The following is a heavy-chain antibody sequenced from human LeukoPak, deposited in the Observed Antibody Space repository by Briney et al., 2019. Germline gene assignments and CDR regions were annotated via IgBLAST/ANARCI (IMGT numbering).Heavy chain of an antibody. D-gene: IGHD3-22*01. J-gene: IGHJ3*02. CDR2: FYYSGST. Sequence: SETLSLTCTVSGGSISSYYWSWLRQPPGKGLGWIGYFYYSGSTNYNPSLKGRVTISVDTSKNQFSLKLSSVTAADTAVYYCARDLLYDSSGCAFDIWGQGTMVTVSS. CDR3: ARDLLYDSSGCAFDI. CDR1: GGSISSYY. V-gene: IGHV4-59*01.